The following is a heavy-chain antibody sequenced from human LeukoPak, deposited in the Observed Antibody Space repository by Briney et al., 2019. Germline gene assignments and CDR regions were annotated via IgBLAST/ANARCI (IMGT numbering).Heavy chain of an antibody. CDR1: GFTFSSYS. CDR2: IRSSGSYI. J-gene: IGHJ6*02. V-gene: IGHV3-21*01. Sequence: PGGSLRLSCAASGFTFSSYSMNWVRQAPGKGLEWVSSIRSSGSYIHYADSVKGRFTISRDNAKNSLYLRMNSLRAEDTAVYYCAGLEDYYYGMDVWGQGTTVTVSS. CDR3: AGLEDYYYGMDV.